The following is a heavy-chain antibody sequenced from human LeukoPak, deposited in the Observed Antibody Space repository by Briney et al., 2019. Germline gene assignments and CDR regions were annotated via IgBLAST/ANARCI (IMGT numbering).Heavy chain of an antibody. D-gene: IGHD5-12*01. CDR1: GFTFSTYG. CDR3: ARDPGEWLRSELDY. J-gene: IGHJ4*02. CDR2: ISYDGSNK. V-gene: IGHV3-30*03. Sequence: GGSLRLSCAASGFTFSTYGMHWVRQAPGKGLEWVAVISYDGSNKYYADSVKGRFTISRDNAKNPLYLQMNSLRAEDTAVYYCARDPGEWLRSELDYWGQGTLVTVSS.